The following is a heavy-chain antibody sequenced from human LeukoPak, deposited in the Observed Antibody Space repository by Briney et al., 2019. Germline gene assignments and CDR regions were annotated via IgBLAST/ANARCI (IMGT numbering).Heavy chain of an antibody. Sequence: PSETLSLTCAVYGGSFSGYYWSWIRQPPGKGLEWIGEINHSGSTNYNPSLKSRVTISVDTSKNRFSLKLSSVTAADTAVYYCAAYYGSGSYYNWFDPWGQGTLVTVSS. CDR1: GGSFSGYY. CDR3: AAYYGSGSYYNWFDP. J-gene: IGHJ5*02. CDR2: INHSGST. D-gene: IGHD3-10*01. V-gene: IGHV4-34*01.